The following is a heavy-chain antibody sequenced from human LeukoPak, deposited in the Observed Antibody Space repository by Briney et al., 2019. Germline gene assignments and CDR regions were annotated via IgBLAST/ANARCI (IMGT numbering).Heavy chain of an antibody. CDR1: GFTFSSYW. CDR2: ISWNSGSI. CDR3: AKDMKD. V-gene: IGHV3-9*03. Sequence: GGSLRLSCGASGFTFSSYWMTWVRQAPGKGLEWVSGISWNSGSISYADSVKGRFTISRDNAKNSLYLQMNSLRAEDMALYYCAKDMKDWGQGTLVTVSS. J-gene: IGHJ4*02.